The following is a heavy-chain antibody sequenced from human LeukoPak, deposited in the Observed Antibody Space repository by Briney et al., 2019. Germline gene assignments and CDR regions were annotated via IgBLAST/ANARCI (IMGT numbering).Heavy chain of an antibody. CDR2: INHSGST. J-gene: IGHJ4*02. Sequence: SETLSLTCAVYGGSFSGYYWSWIRQPPGKGLEWVGEINHSGSTNYNPSLKSRVTISVDTSKNQFSLKLSSVTAADTAVYYCARVSMEQLVNFDYWCQGTLVTVSS. CDR1: GGSFSGYY. V-gene: IGHV4-34*01. CDR3: ARVSMEQLVNFDY. D-gene: IGHD6-13*01.